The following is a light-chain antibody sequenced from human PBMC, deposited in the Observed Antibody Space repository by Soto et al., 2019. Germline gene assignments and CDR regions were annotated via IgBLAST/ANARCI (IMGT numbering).Light chain of an antibody. CDR2: GAS. Sequence: EIVLTPSPRTLSLSPGERATLSCRASQSVSNNYLAWYQQKPGQAPRLLIYGASNRATGIPDRFSGSGSGTDFTLTISRLEPEDFAVYYCQQYGSSGTFGQGTKVDIK. CDR3: QQYGSSGT. CDR1: QSVSNNY. V-gene: IGKV3-20*01. J-gene: IGKJ1*01.